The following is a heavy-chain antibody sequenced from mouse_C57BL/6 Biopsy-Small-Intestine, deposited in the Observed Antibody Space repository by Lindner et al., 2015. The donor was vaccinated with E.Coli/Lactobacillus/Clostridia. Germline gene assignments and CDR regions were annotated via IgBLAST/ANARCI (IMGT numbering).Heavy chain of an antibody. J-gene: IGHJ4*01. Sequence: LQESGAELVRPGASVKLSCTTSGFNIKDDFIHWVKQRPEQGLEWIGRIDPANGNTKYAPKFQDKATITADTSSNTAYLQLSSLTSEDTAVYYCAKGPYYYDGSYYSMDYWGQGTSVTVSS. V-gene: IGHV14-3*01. CDR1: GFNIKDDF. CDR2: IDPANGNT. CDR3: AKGPYYYDGSYYSMDY. D-gene: IGHD1-1*01.